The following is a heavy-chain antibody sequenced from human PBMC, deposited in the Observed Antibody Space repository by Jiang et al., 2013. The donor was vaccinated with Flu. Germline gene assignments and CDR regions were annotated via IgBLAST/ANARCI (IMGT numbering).Heavy chain of an antibody. CDR3: AVIQAVANPPDDY. J-gene: IGHJ4*02. CDR2: IYPSDSDT. D-gene: IGHD6-19*01. CDR1: GYSFSSYW. Sequence: VQLVESGAEVKKPGESLKISCKGSGYSFSSYWIGWVRQMPGKGLERMGIIYPSDSDTRYSPSFQGQVTISADKSISTAYLQWSSLKASDTAIYYCAVIQAVANPPDDYWGQGTLVTVSS. V-gene: IGHV5-51*01.